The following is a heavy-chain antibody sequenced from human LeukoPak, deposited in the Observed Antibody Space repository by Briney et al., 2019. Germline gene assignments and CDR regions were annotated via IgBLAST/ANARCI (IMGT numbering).Heavy chain of an antibody. CDR2: IYTSGST. V-gene: IGHV4-4*07. J-gene: IGHJ5*02. D-gene: IGHD3-3*01. Sequence: SETLSLTCTVSGGSISGYYWSWIRQPAGKGLEWIGRIYTSGSTNYNPSLKSRVTMSVDTSKNQFSLKLSSVTAADTAVYYCARGDFWSGLLGFDPWGQGTLVTVSS. CDR3: ARGDFWSGLLGFDP. CDR1: GGSISGYY.